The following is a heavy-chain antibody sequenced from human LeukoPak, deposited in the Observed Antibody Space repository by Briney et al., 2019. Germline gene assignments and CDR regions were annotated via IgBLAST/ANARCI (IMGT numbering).Heavy chain of an antibody. V-gene: IGHV3-9*03. CDR3: AKDMYGGLTPSAFDI. Sequence: GGSLRLSCAASGFTFDDYAMHWVRQAPGKGLEWVSGISWNSGSIGYADSVKGRFTISRDNAKNSLYLQMNSLRAEDMALYYCAKDMYGGLTPSAFDIWGQGTMVTVSS. J-gene: IGHJ3*02. CDR1: GFTFDDYA. D-gene: IGHD4-23*01. CDR2: ISWNSGSI.